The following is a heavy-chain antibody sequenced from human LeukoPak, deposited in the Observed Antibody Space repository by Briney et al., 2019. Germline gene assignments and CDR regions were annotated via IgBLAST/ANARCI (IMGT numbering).Heavy chain of an antibody. D-gene: IGHD5-24*01. Sequence: SETLSLTCTVSGCSISSGGYYWSWIRQHPGKGLEWIGYIYYSGSTYYNPSLKSRVTISVDTSKNQFSLKLSSVTAADTAVYYCASLPRSLSRDGYNLRGYWGQGTLVTVSS. CDR1: GCSISSGGYY. CDR2: IYYSGST. J-gene: IGHJ4*02. V-gene: IGHV4-31*03. CDR3: ASLPRSLSRDGYNLRGY.